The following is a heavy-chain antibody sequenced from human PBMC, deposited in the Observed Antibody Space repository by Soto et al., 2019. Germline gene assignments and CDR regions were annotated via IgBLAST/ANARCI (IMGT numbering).Heavy chain of an antibody. CDR1: GGSFSGYY. Sequence: PSETLSLTCAVYGGSFSGYYWSWIRQPPGKGLEWIGEINHSGSTNYNPSLKSRVTISVDTSKNQFSLKLSSVTAADTAVYYCARGHPSIGWNYCFDPWGQGTLVPVSS. V-gene: IGHV4-34*01. CDR2: INHSGST. D-gene: IGHD1-7*01. CDR3: ARGHPSIGWNYCFDP. J-gene: IGHJ5*02.